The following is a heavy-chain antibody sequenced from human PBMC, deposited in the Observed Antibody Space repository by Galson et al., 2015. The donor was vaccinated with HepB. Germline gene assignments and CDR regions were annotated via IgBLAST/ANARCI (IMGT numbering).Heavy chain of an antibody. CDR1: GFTFDNYA. Sequence: SLRLSCAASGFTFDNYAMHWVRQAPGKGLEWVSLISWDGGSTYYADSVKGRFTISRDNSKNSLYLQMNSLRAEDTALYYCAKGPRIAVAGYFDYWGQGTLVTVSS. CDR3: AKGPRIAVAGYFDY. J-gene: IGHJ4*02. D-gene: IGHD6-19*01. V-gene: IGHV3-43D*03. CDR2: ISWDGGST.